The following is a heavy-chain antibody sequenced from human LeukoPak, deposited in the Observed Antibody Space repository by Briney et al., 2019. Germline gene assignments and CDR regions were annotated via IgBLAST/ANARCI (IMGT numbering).Heavy chain of an antibody. J-gene: IGHJ6*02. CDR3: AKGDAMGYTYGMDV. V-gene: IGHV3-7*03. CDR2: IKQDGSVE. D-gene: IGHD5-18*01. CDR1: GFTFSSYW. Sequence: GGYLRLSCAASGFTFSSYWMSWVRQAPGKGLEWVANIKQDGSVEYYVDSVKGRFTISRDNAKNSLYLQMNSLRAEDTAVYYCAKGDAMGYTYGMDVWGQGTTVTVSS.